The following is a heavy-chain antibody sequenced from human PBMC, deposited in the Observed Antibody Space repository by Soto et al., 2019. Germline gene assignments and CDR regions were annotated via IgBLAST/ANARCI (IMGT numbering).Heavy chain of an antibody. V-gene: IGHV4-59*08. CDR3: ARAQSPDYDRALDS. D-gene: IGHD3-16*01. J-gene: IGHJ4*02. CDR2: VYYNGHT. Sequence: KGLEWIGYVYYNGHTDYNPSLRSRVTISVDTSKTQFSLKLPSVTAADTAFYFCARAQSPDYDRALDSWIQGTLVTVSP.